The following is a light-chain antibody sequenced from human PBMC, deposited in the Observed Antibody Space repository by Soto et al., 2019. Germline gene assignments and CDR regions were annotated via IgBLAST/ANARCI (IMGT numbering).Light chain of an antibody. CDR2: DDS. V-gene: IGLV3-21*02. Sequence: SYELTQPPSMSVAPGQTARITCGGNNIGSKTVHWYQQKAGQAPVLVVYDDSDRPSGIPERFSGSNSGNTATLTISRVEAGDEADYYCQVWDVSTDHKVFGAGTKVTVL. CDR3: QVWDVSTDHKV. CDR1: NIGSKT. J-gene: IGLJ1*01.